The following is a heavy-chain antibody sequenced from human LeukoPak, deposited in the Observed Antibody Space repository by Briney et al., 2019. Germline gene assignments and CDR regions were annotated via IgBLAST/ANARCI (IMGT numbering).Heavy chain of an antibody. Sequence: PSETLSLTCTVSGVSISSHYWSWIRQPPGKGLEWIAYIYDTGTTVSNPSLKSRVSMSLDRSKNEFSLQLTSVTAADTAVYYCAGIWYSSGYYFDYWGLGTLVTVSS. CDR2: IYDTGTT. CDR3: AGIWYSSGYYFDY. J-gene: IGHJ4*02. CDR1: GVSISSHY. V-gene: IGHV4-59*11. D-gene: IGHD6-19*01.